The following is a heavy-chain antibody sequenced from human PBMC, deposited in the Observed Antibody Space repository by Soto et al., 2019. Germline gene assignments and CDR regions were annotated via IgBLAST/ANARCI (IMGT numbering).Heavy chain of an antibody. D-gene: IGHD2-2*01. V-gene: IGHV4-59*01. CDR2: IHDSGIT. Sequence: PSETLSLTCSVSGGSMRSYYWSWFRQPPGKGLEWIGYIHDSGITDYNPSLKSRATISIDTFRNQISLNLHSVTAADTAVYYCAREYAFSSDYWGQGTVVTVSS. CDR1: GGSMRSYY. J-gene: IGHJ4*02. CDR3: AREYAFSSDY.